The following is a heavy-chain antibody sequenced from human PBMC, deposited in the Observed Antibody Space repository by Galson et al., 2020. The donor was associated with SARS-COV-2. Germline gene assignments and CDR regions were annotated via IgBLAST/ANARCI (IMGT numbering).Heavy chain of an antibody. D-gene: IGHD4-17*01. V-gene: IGHV4-38-2*02. Sequence: ASETLSLTCTVSGYSVSSGYYWGWSRQPPGKGLEGIGSIPHSGKIYYIPSLKSRVTISVDTPKNQFSLMLNSVTAADTAVYFCAREAYGGGRLVYFDYWGQGTLVSVSS. J-gene: IGHJ4*02. CDR2: IPHSGKI. CDR1: GYSVSSGYY. CDR3: AREAYGGGRLVYFDY.